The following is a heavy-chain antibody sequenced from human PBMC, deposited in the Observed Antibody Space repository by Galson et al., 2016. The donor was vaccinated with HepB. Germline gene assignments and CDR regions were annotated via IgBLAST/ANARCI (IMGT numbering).Heavy chain of an antibody. CDR1: GFTFITYA. D-gene: IGHD3-22*01. CDR3: LREFHYFDISGYYDARCASFDI. CDR2: ISHDGSDE. V-gene: IGHV3-30-3*01. Sequence: SLRLSCAASGFTFITYAMHRVRQAPGKGLEWVALISHDGSDENYADSVKGRFTISRDNSKNTLYRQMNSLRDEDPAVYYCLREFHYFDISGYYDARCASFDIWGQGTVVTVAS. J-gene: IGHJ3*02.